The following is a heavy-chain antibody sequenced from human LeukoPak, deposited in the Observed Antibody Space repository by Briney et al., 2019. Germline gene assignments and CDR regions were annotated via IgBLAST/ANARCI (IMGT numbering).Heavy chain of an antibody. CDR1: GGSFSDYY. D-gene: IGHD2/OR15-2a*01. CDR3: AKLAYGTSYAFDI. V-gene: IGHV4-59*08. J-gene: IGHJ3*02. Sequence: PSETLSLTCPVSGGSFSDYYWAWFRPSPGKGLEWIGYIYYRGGTNYNPSLKSRVTISVDTSKNQFSLKLSSVTAADTATYYCAKLAYGTSYAFDIWGPGTMVTVSS. CDR2: IYYRGGT.